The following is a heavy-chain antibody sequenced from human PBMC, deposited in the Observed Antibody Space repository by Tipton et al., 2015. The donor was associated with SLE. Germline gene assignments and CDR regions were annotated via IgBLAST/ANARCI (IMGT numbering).Heavy chain of an antibody. V-gene: IGHV4-34*01. CDR1: GGSFRFNEFY. Sequence: TLSLTCAVYGGSFRFNEFYWAWIRQSPGKGLEWIGEINPSVGTNYNPSLKSRVTISVGTSTNQFSLRLSSVTAADTAVYYCARGMPPPIVGATTFDSWGQGSLVIVSS. CDR3: ARGMPPPIVGATTFDS. D-gene: IGHD1-26*01. CDR2: INPSVGT. J-gene: IGHJ4*01.